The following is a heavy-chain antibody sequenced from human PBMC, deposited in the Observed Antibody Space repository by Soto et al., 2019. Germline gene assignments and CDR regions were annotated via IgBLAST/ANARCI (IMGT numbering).Heavy chain of an antibody. Sequence: GGSLRLSCAASGFTFSSYSMNWVRQAPGKGLEWVSSISSSSSYIYYADSVKGRFTISRDNAKNSLYLQINSLRAEDTAVYYCARDGPDLWFGELLYPNWFDPWGQGTLVTVSS. D-gene: IGHD3-10*01. CDR3: ARDGPDLWFGELLYPNWFDP. J-gene: IGHJ5*02. CDR2: ISSSSSYI. CDR1: GFTFSSYS. V-gene: IGHV3-21*01.